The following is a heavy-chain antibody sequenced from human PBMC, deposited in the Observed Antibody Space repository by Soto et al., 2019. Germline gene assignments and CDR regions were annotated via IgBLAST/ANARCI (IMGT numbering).Heavy chain of an antibody. CDR1: GASLSSGEHY. V-gene: IGHV4-30-4*01. CDR2: IYFDGNA. J-gene: IGHJ6*02. D-gene: IGHD3-3*01. Sequence: SETLSLTCSVSGASLSSGEHYWNWIRQPPGKGLEWIGYIYFDGNAYYHPSLKSRVTISMDMSKNQFSLRMTSVTAAATAVYYCARVGGKKFLEWLSSYYYYGMDVWGQGTTVTVSS. CDR3: ARVGGKKFLEWLSSYYYYGMDV.